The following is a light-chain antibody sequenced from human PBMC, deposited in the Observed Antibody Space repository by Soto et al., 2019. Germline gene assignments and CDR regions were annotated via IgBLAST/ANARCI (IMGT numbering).Light chain of an antibody. J-gene: IGLJ1*01. Sequence: QSALTQPASVSGSPGQSITISCTGTSSDVGGYNHVSWYQQHPGKAPKLIIHEVSNRPSGVSNRFSGSKSGNTASLTISGLLAADDADDYCCSHGGTNNFYVFGSGTKLTVL. CDR3: CSHGGTNNFYV. CDR2: EVS. CDR1: SSDVGGYNH. V-gene: IGLV2-14*01.